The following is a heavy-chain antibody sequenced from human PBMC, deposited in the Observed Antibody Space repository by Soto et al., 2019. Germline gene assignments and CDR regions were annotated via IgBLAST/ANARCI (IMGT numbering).Heavy chain of an antibody. Sequence: GVFLRLCWVAAKCTFVDYDMHWVRQAPGKGLEWVALISFEGSNKYYTDSVEGRFTISRDNSKNTLYLQMNSLRPEDTAVYYYSKPVWEKPMTLNHFDFWGLGALVTGSS. CDR3: SKPVWEKPMTLNHFDF. V-gene: IGHV3-30*18. D-gene: IGHD3-16*01. CDR1: KCTFVDYD. CDR2: ISFEGSNK. J-gene: IGHJ4*02.